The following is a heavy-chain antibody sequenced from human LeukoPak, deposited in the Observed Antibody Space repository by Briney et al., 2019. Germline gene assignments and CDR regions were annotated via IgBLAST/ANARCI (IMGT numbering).Heavy chain of an antibody. V-gene: IGHV3-7*03. J-gene: IGHJ6*04. Sequence: PGGSLRLSCAASGFPFCNYWMSWARKAPGEGVVGVANIKQGGSEKQHVHPVKGRFTISRDDAKYSLYLQVNSLRAEDTAVYYCARKAYGMDVWGKGTTVTVSS. CDR2: IKQGGSEK. CDR3: ARKAYGMDV. CDR1: GFPFCNYW.